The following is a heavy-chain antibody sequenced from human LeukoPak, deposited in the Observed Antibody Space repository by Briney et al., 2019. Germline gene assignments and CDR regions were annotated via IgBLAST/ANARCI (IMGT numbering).Heavy chain of an antibody. J-gene: IGHJ6*02. CDR1: GGSISSDY. CDR3: ARVPYDSSGYYPHYYYYGMDV. V-gene: IGHV4-59*01. D-gene: IGHD3-22*01. CDR2: IYYSGST. Sequence: SETLSLTCTVSGGSISSDYWSWIRQPPGKGLEWIGYIYYSGSTNYNPSLKSRVTISVDTSKNQFSLKLSSVTAADTAVYYCARVPYDSSGYYPHYYYYGMDVWGQGTTVTVSS.